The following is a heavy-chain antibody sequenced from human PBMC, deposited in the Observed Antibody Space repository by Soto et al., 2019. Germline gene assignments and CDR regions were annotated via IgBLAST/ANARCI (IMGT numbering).Heavy chain of an antibody. Sequence: PSETLSLTCTVSGGSISSGGYYWSWIRQHPGKGPEWIGYIYYSGSTYYNPSLKSRVTISVDTSKNQFSLKLSSVTAADTAVYYCARSSSGYYAYFDYWGQGTLVTVSS. D-gene: IGHD3-22*01. V-gene: IGHV4-31*03. CDR3: ARSSSGYYAYFDY. CDR2: IYYSGST. J-gene: IGHJ4*02. CDR1: GGSISSGGYY.